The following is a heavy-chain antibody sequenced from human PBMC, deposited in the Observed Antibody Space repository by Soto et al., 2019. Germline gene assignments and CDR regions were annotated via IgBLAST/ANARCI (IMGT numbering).Heavy chain of an antibody. Sequence: SETLSLTCTVSGGSISSYYWSWIRQPPGKGLEWIGYIYYSGSTNYNPSLKSRVTISVDTSKNQSSLKLSSVTAADTAVYYCARQRSSVYSGYDWEDYYYYYMDVWGKGTTVTVSS. CDR3: ARQRSSVYSGYDWEDYYYYYMDV. D-gene: IGHD5-12*01. J-gene: IGHJ6*03. V-gene: IGHV4-59*08. CDR2: IYYSGST. CDR1: GGSISSYY.